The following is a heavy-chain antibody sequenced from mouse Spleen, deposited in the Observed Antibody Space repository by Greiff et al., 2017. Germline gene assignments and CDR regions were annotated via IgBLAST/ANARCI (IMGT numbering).Heavy chain of an antibody. D-gene: IGHD2-14*01. CDR3: TRPHRSYYAMDY. CDR2: IDPETGGT. Sequence: VQLQQSGAELVRPGASVTLSCKASGYTFTDYEMHWVKQTPVHGLEWIGAIDPETGGTAYNQKFKGKAILTADKSSSTAYMELRSLTSEDSAVYYCTRPHRSYYAMDYWGQGTSVTVSS. V-gene: IGHV1-15*01. CDR1: GYTFTDYE. J-gene: IGHJ4*01.